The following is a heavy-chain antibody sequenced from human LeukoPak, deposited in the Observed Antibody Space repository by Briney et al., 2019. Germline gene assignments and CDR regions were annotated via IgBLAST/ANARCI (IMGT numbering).Heavy chain of an antibody. Sequence: PGGSLRLSCAASGFTFDDYAMHWVRQAPGKGLELVANTKQDGSGKYYVDSVEGRFTVSRDNAKNSLYLQMNSLRAEDTAVYYCARENYNWNPDQGYKVFDYWGQGILVTVSS. D-gene: IGHD1-20*01. CDR1: GFTFDDYA. V-gene: IGHV3-7*01. CDR3: ARENYNWNPDQGYKVFDY. CDR2: TKQDGSGK. J-gene: IGHJ4*02.